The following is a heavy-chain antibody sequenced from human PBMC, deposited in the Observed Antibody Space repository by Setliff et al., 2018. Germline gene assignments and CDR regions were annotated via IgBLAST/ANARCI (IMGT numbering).Heavy chain of an antibody. CDR1: GGSFSGYY. CDR2: INHSGST. J-gene: IGHJ5*02. Sequence: KASETLSLTCAVYGGSFSGYYWSWIRQPPGKGLEWIGEINHSGSTNYNPSLKSRVTISVDTSKNQFSLKLSPVTAADTAVYYCARGRLRRGWFDPWGQGTLVTVSS. V-gene: IGHV4-34*01. CDR3: ARGRLRRGWFDP.